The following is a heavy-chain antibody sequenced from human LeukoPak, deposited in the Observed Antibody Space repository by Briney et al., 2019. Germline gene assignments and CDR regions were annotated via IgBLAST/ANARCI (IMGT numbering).Heavy chain of an antibody. CDR2: ISSSSSYI. D-gene: IGHD2-15*01. J-gene: IGHJ4*02. CDR3: ASAAWDCSGGSCYS. Sequence: GGSLRLSCTASGFTFNNYAMSWVRQAPGKGLEWVSSISSSSSYIYYADSVKGRFTISRDNAKNSLYLQMNSLRAEDTAVYYCASAAWDCSGGSCYSWGQGTLVTVSS. CDR1: GFTFNNYA. V-gene: IGHV3-21*01.